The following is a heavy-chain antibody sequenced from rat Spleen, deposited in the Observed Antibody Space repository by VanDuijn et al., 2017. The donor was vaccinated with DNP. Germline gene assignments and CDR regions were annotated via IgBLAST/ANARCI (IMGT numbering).Heavy chain of an antibody. D-gene: IGHD4-3*01. CDR2: MSSGGTT. J-gene: IGHJ2*01. CDR3: ARSGYQYYFAY. Sequence: QVQLKESGPGLVQPSQTLSLTCTVSGFSLTSYTVNWVRQPPGKGLEWLAAMSSGGTTYYNSAHKSRLSISRDTSKSQVFFEMNSLQTEDTAMYVCARSGYQYYFAYWGQGVMVTVAS. V-gene: IGHV2-6*01. CDR1: GFSLTSYT.